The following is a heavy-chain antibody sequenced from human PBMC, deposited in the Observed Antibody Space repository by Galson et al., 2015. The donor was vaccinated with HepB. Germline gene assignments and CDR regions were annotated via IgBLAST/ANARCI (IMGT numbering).Heavy chain of an antibody. CDR3: RTNWNDDGMDV. J-gene: IGHJ6*02. CDR1: GFTFSSYG. Sequence: SLRLSCAASGFTFSSYGMHWVRQAPGKGLEWVAVISYDGSNKYYADSVKGRFTISRDNSKNTLYPQMNSLRAEDTAVYYCRTNWNDDGMDVWGQGTTVTVSS. CDR2: ISYDGSNK. D-gene: IGHD1-1*01. V-gene: IGHV3-30*03.